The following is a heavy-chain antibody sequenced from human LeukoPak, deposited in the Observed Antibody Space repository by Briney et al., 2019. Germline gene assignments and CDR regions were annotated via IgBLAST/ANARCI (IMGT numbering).Heavy chain of an antibody. J-gene: IGHJ4*02. CDR1: GFTFSSYG. D-gene: IGHD3-22*01. CDR3: ARSTMTTQHLDY. V-gene: IGHV3-33*01. CDR2: IWYDGSNK. Sequence: GGSLRLSCAASGFTFSSYGMRWVRQAPGKGLEWVAVIWYDGSNKYYADSVKGRFTISRDNSKNTLYLQMNSLRAEDTAVYYCARSTMTTQHLDYWGQGTLVTVSS.